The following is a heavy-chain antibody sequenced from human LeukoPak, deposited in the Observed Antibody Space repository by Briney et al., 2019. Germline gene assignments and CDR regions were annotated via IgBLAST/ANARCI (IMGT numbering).Heavy chain of an antibody. CDR2: IKTDGSEK. Sequence: GGSLRLSCAASGFTFSSYWMSWVRQAPGKGLEWVANIKTDGSEKYYVDSVKGRFTISRDNAKNSLYLQMNSLRAEDTAVYYCATYSSLNAREFQYWGQGTLVTVSS. V-gene: IGHV3-7*01. CDR1: GFTFSSYW. CDR3: ATYSSLNAREFQY. J-gene: IGHJ1*01. D-gene: IGHD3-22*01.